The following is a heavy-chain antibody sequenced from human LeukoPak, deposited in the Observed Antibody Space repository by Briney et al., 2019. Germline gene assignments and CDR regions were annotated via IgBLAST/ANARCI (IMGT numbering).Heavy chain of an antibody. V-gene: IGHV1-18*04. J-gene: IGHJ4*02. Sequence: GASVKVSCKASGYTFTSNYIHWVRQAPGQGLEWMGWISAYNGNTNYAQKLQGRVTMTTDTSTSTAYMELRSLRSDDTAVYYCASSGYGLHRLRWYFDYWGQGTLVTVSS. D-gene: IGHD5-12*01. CDR2: ISAYNGNT. CDR1: GYTFTSNY. CDR3: ASSGYGLHRLRWYFDY.